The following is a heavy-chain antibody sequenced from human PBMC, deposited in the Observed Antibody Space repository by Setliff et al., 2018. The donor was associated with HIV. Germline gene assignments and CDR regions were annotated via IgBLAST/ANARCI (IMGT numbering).Heavy chain of an antibody. J-gene: IGHJ3*02. V-gene: IGHV3-7*04. CDR1: GFTFSSYW. CDR3: AGDDSNGNTDAFGN. CDR2: IKQDGSKA. Sequence: GGSLRLSCAASGFTFSSYWMSWVRQAPGKGLEWVADIKQDGSKAYYMDSVKGRFTISRDNPKNSLYLQMTSLRAEDTAVYYCAGDDSNGNTDAFGNWGQG. D-gene: IGHD5-18*01.